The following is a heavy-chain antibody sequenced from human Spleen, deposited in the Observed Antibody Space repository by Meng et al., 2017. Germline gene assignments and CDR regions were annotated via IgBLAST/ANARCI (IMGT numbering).Heavy chain of an antibody. CDR2: ISSSGTTI. V-gene: IGHV3-48*03. Sequence: GESLKISCAASGFTFSSYEMNWVRQAPGKGLEWVSYISSSGTTIYYADSVKGRFTISRDNAKNSLFLQMNSLRAEDTAVYYCARGLRGLLWFGELLWFDYWGQGTLVTVSS. D-gene: IGHD3-10*01. CDR3: ARGLRGLLWFGELLWFDY. J-gene: IGHJ4*02. CDR1: GFTFSSYE.